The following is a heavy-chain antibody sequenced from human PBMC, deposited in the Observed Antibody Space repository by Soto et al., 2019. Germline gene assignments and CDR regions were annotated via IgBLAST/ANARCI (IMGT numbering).Heavy chain of an antibody. CDR2: IKGNSDGRKT. D-gene: IGHD6-13*01. V-gene: IGHV3-15*07. J-gene: IGHJ4*02. Sequence: EVQLVESGGVLIKPGGSLRLSCAASGFTFNKAWMNWVRQAPGKGLEWVGRIKGNSDGRKTDYAAPVKGRFTVSRDDSKNTLYLQNNSLKTEDTAGYFWTTGGAQSAAAGTGGLCCDYWGQGTLVTVSS. CDR1: GFTFNKAW. CDR3: TTGGAQSAAAGTGGLCCDY.